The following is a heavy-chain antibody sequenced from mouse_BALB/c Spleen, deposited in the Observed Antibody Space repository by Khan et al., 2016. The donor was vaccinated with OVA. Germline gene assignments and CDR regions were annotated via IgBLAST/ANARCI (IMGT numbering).Heavy chain of an antibody. Sequence: EVQLVESGPGLVTPSQSLSLTCTITGYSITSNYAWNWIRQFPGNKLEWMGYISYSGSTSYNPSLKSRTSITRDTSKNQFFLQLNSVTTEDTATYYCTRKYYDGYAVDYWGQGTSVTVSS. CDR2: ISYSGST. D-gene: IGHD1-1*01. CDR1: GYSITSNYA. CDR3: TRKYYDGYAVDY. V-gene: IGHV3-2*02. J-gene: IGHJ4*01.